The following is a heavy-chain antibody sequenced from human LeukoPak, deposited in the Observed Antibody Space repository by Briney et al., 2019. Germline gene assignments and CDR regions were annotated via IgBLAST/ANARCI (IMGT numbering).Heavy chain of an antibody. D-gene: IGHD6-19*01. V-gene: IGHV4-39*07. J-gene: IGHJ4*02. Sequence: SETLSLTCTVSGDSFTSVTDCWAWIRQPPGKGLEWIATADYSGGTYYNPSLESRVAISADMSKNQISLQLTSVTGADTAVYYCAGERGEEYSSGWYKTNFFYNWGQGIRVTVSS. CDR1: GDSFTSVTDC. CDR3: AGERGEEYSSGWYKTNFFYN. CDR2: ADYSGGT.